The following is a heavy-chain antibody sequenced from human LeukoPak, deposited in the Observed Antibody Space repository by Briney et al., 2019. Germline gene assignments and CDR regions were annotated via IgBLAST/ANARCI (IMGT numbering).Heavy chain of an antibody. CDR1: GGSISSSSYY. CDR3: ARDLGIAVAKTISTWFDP. Sequence: SDTLSLTCTVSGGSISSSSYYCGWIPQPPGRGLEWIGSIYYSGSTYYNPSLKSRVTISVDTSKNQFSLKLSSGTAADTAVYYCARDLGIAVAKTISTWFDPWGQGTLVTVSS. CDR2: IYYSGST. V-gene: IGHV4-39*01. D-gene: IGHD6-19*01. J-gene: IGHJ5*02.